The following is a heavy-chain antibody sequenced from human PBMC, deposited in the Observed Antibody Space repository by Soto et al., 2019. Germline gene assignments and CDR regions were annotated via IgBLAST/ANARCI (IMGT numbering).Heavy chain of an antibody. Sequence: SVKVSCKASGGTFSSYAISWVRQAPGQGLEWMGGIIPIFGTANYAQKFQGRVTITADESTSTAYMELSSLRSEDTAVYYCARKTVVTQFRGMDVWGQGTTVTVS. CDR3: ARKTVVTQFRGMDV. V-gene: IGHV1-69*13. D-gene: IGHD2-15*01. CDR1: GGTFSSYA. J-gene: IGHJ6*02. CDR2: IIPIFGTA.